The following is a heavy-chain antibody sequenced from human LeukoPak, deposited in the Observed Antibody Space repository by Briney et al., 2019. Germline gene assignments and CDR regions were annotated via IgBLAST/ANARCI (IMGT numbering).Heavy chain of an antibody. Sequence: SETLSLTCTVSGGSISSGDYYWSWIRQPPGKGLEWIGYIYYSGSTYYNPSLKSRVTISVDTSKNQFSLKLSSVTAADTAVYYCARGFGYSNHFDYWGQGTLVTVSS. CDR3: ARGFGYSNHFDY. CDR1: GGSISSGDYY. J-gene: IGHJ4*02. CDR2: IYYSGST. D-gene: IGHD4-11*01. V-gene: IGHV4-30-4*08.